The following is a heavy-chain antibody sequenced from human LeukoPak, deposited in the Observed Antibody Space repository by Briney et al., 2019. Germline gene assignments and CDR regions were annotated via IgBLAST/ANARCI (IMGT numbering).Heavy chain of an antibody. CDR3: ARDKYCSSTSCYTNWCDP. V-gene: IGHV3-30-3*01. Sequence: GGSLRLSCAASGFTFNSYAMHWVRQAPDKGLEWVAIISFDGSKKYYADSVKGRFTISRDNSKNTLYLQMNSLRAEDTAVFYCARDKYCSSTSCYTNWCDPWGQGTLVTVSS. CDR2: ISFDGSKK. CDR1: GFTFNSYA. D-gene: IGHD2-2*02. J-gene: IGHJ5*02.